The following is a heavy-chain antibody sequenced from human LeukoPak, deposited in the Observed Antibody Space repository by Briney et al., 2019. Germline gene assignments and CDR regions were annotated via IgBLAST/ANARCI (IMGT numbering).Heavy chain of an antibody. Sequence: GGSLRLSCAASRFTFSSYAMSWVRQAPGKGLEWVSAISGSGGSTYYADSVKGRFTISRDNSKNTLYLQMNSLRAEDTAVYYCAKPLYDSSGYYLEIFDYWGQGTLVTVSS. CDR1: RFTFSSYA. V-gene: IGHV3-23*01. J-gene: IGHJ4*02. CDR3: AKPLYDSSGYYLEIFDY. CDR2: ISGSGGST. D-gene: IGHD3-22*01.